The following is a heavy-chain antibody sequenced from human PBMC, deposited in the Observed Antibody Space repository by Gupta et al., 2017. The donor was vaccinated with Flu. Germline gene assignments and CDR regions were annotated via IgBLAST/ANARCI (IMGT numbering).Heavy chain of an antibody. J-gene: IGHJ4*02. Sequence: QVQLQESGPGLVKPSQTLSLTCTVSGGYINSDDYYWSWIRQHPGKGLEWIGYISYSGSTFYNPSLESRLTMSLDSSKNQFSLKLTSVTAADTAVYFCARENLAHCGGDCYSADFDYWGQGTLVTVSS. D-gene: IGHD2-21*02. V-gene: IGHV4-31*03. CDR2: ISYSGST. CDR1: GGYINSDDYY. CDR3: ARENLAHCGGDCYSADFDY.